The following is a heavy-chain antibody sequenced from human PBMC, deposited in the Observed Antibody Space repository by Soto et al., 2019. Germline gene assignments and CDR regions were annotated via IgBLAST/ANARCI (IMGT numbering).Heavy chain of an antibody. CDR1: GYTFTRYG. CDR2: ISAYNGNT. Sequence: ASVKVSCKASGYTFTRYGISWGRQAPGQRLVWMGWISAYNGNTNYAQKLQGRVTMTTDTSTSTAYIELRSLRSDDTAVYYCARDGTERWLLFDYWSQGTLVTVSS. D-gene: IGHD5-12*01. J-gene: IGHJ4*02. CDR3: ARDGTERWLLFDY. V-gene: IGHV1-18*01.